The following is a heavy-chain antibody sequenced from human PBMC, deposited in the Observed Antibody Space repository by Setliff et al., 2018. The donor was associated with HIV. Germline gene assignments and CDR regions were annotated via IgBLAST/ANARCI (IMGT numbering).Heavy chain of an antibody. D-gene: IGHD6-13*01. CDR2: ITGSGDHT. V-gene: IGHV3-23*01. Sequence: GESLKISCDASAFTSSSHAMSWVRQAPGKGLQWVSSITGSGDHTFYTDAVKGRFTISRENSRKTLYLQMNSLRVEDTAVFYCARRSGSSSLKGVHYYYYYYMDVWGKGTTVTVSS. CDR3: ARRSGSSSLKGVHYYYYYYMDV. CDR1: AFTSSSHA. J-gene: IGHJ6*03.